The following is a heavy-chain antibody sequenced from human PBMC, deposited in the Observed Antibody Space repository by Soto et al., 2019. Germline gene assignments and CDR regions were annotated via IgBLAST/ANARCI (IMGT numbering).Heavy chain of an antibody. J-gene: IGHJ4*02. V-gene: IGHV4-39*01. CDR2: IYYSGST. CDR3: ASRRFHSYGYVY. Sequence: PSETLSLTCTVSGGSISSSSYYWGWIRQPPGKGLEWIGSIYYSGSTYYNPSLKSRVTISVDTSKNQFSLKLSSVTAADTAVYHCASRRFHSYGYVYWGQGTLVTVSS. D-gene: IGHD5-18*01. CDR1: GGSISSSSYY.